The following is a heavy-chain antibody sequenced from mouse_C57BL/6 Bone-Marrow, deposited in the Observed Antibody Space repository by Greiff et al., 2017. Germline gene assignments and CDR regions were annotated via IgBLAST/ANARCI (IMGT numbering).Heavy chain of an antibody. CDR2: ISSGGSYT. Sequence: EVKLMESGGDLVKPGGSLKLSCAASGFTFSSYGMSWVRQTPDKRLEWVATISSGGSYTYYPDSVKGRFTISRDNAKNTLYLQMSSLKSEDTAMYYCARDPFYYGSSGWCFDVWGTGTTVTVSS. CDR3: ARDPFYYGSSGWCFDV. D-gene: IGHD1-1*01. CDR1: GFTFSSYG. V-gene: IGHV5-6*01. J-gene: IGHJ1*03.